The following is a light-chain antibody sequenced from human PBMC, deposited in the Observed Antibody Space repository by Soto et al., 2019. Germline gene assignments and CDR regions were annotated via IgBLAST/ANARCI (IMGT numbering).Light chain of an antibody. CDR1: QSISRW. Sequence: DIQMTQSPSTLSASVGDRVTITCRASQSISRWVAWYQQKPGKAPKLLIYDASSLESGVPSRFSGSGSGTEFTLTNSSLQPDDIATYYCQQYNHYSTFGQGTKLEIK. CDR2: DAS. CDR3: QQYNHYST. V-gene: IGKV1-5*01. J-gene: IGKJ2*01.